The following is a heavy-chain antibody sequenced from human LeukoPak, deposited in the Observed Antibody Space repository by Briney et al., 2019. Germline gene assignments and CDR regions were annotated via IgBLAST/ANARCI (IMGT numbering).Heavy chain of an antibody. D-gene: IGHD2-8*02. CDR3: AKETGGLFDY. V-gene: IGHV3-33*06. J-gene: IGHJ4*02. CDR1: GFTFSSYG. Sequence: GGSLRLSCAASGFTFSSYGMHWVRQAPGKGLEWVAVIWYDGSNKYYADSVKGRFNISRDNSKNTLYLQMNSLRAEDTAVYYCAKETGGLFDYWGQGTLVTVSS. CDR2: IWYDGSNK.